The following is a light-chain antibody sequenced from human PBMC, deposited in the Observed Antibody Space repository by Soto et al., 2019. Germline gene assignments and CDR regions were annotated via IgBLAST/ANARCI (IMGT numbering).Light chain of an antibody. CDR3: QQYGSSPMYT. CDR2: GAS. V-gene: IGKV3-20*01. Sequence: EMVLTQSPGTLPLPPGERATLSCRASPSVSSSYLAWYQQKPGQAPRLLIYGASRRATGIPDRFSGSGSGTDFTLTISRLESEDFAVYYCQQYGSSPMYTFGQGTKLEIK. J-gene: IGKJ2*01. CDR1: PSVSSSY.